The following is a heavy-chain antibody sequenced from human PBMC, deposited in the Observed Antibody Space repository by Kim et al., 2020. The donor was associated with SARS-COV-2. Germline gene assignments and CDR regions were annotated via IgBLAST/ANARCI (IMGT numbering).Heavy chain of an antibody. CDR1: GYTFTGYY. D-gene: IGHD5-18*01. CDR3: ARLVYVDTAMSTWGGTDY. V-gene: IGHV1-2*06. J-gene: IGHJ4*02. Sequence: ASVKVSCKASGYTFTGYYMHWVRQAPGQGLEWMGRINPNSGGTNYAQKFQGRVTMTRDTSISTAYMELSRLRSDDTAVYYCARLVYVDTAMSTWGGTDYWGQGTLVTVSS. CDR2: INPNSGGT.